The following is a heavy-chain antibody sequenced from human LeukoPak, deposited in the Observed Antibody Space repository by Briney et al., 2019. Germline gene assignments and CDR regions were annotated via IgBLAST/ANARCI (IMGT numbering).Heavy chain of an antibody. CDR1: GFTFDDYA. CDR3: ARTVTLDY. CDR2: ISWNSGSI. V-gene: IGHV3-9*01. D-gene: IGHD4-17*01. Sequence: PGGSLRLSCAASGFTFDDYAMHWVRQAPGKGLEWVSGISWNSGSIGYADSVKGRFTISRDNAKNSLYLQMNSLRAEDTAVYYCARTVTLDYWGQGTLVTVSS. J-gene: IGHJ4*02.